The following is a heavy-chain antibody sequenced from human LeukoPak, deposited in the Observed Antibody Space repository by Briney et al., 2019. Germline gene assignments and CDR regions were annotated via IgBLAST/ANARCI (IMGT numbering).Heavy chain of an antibody. V-gene: IGHV3-7*03. Sequence: GGSLRLSCPASGFTFSSCWMSWVRQAPGKGLEWVANIKQDGSEKYYVDSVKGRFTISRDNAKNSLYLQMNSLRAEDTAVYYCARDYGSGSYYNVGYWGQGTLVTVSS. CDR2: IKQDGSEK. CDR3: ARDYGSGSYYNVGY. J-gene: IGHJ4*02. CDR1: GFTFSSCW. D-gene: IGHD3-10*01.